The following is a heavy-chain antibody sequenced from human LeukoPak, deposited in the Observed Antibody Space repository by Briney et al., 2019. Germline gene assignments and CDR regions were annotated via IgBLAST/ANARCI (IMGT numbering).Heavy chain of an antibody. V-gene: IGHV4-30-4*08. CDR2: IYYSGST. CDR1: GGSISSGDYY. Sequence: SETLSLTWTVSGGSISSGDYYWSWIRQPPGKGLEWIGYIYYSGSTYYNPSLKSRVTISVDTSKNQFSLKLSSVTAADTAVYYCARAGYGRYSYGRYDYWGQGTLVTVSS. CDR3: ARAGYGRYSYGRYDY. D-gene: IGHD5-18*01. J-gene: IGHJ4*02.